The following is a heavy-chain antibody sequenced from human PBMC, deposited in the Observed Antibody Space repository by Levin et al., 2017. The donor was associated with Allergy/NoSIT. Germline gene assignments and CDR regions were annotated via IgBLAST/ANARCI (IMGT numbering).Heavy chain of an antibody. J-gene: IGHJ3*02. CDR2: IYYSGST. CDR1: GGSISSSSYY. CDR3: ARWNRGVVPAAQWGDAFDI. Sequence: SETLSLTCTVSGGSISSSSYYWGWIRQPPGKGLEWIESIYYSGSTYYNPSLKSRVTISVDTSKNQFSLKLSSVTAADTAVYYCARWNRGVVPAAQWGDAFDIWGQGTMVTVSS. V-gene: IGHV4-39*01. D-gene: IGHD2-2*01.